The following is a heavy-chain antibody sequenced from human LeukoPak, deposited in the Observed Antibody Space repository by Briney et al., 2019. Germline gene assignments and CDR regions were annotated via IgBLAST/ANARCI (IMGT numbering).Heavy chain of an antibody. CDR1: GGSISSYY. Sequence: SETLSLTCTVSGGSISSYYWSWIRQPPGKGLEWIGSIYYSGSTYYNPSLKSRVTISVDTSKNQFSLKLTSVTAADTAVYFCARHRDYYDTWGHGTLVTVSS. V-gene: IGHV4-39*07. D-gene: IGHD3-22*01. J-gene: IGHJ4*01. CDR3: ARHRDYYDT. CDR2: IYYSGST.